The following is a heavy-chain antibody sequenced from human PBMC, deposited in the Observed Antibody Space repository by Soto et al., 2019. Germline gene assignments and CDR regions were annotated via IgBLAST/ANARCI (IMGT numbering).Heavy chain of an antibody. CDR3: ARSRYYTLRYVMDV. CDR1: GFTFSSYW. CDR2: INSDGSST. Sequence: EVQLVESGGGLVQPGGSLRLSCAASGFTFSSYWMHWVRQAPGKGLVWVSRINSDGSSTNYADSVKGRFTISRDNAKNTLYLQMNSLRAEDTAVYFCARSRYYTLRYVMDVWGQGTTVTVSS. J-gene: IGHJ6*02. D-gene: IGHD3-3*01. V-gene: IGHV3-74*01.